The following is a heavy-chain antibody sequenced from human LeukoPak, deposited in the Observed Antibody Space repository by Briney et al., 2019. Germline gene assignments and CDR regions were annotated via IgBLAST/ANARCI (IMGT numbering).Heavy chain of an antibody. D-gene: IGHD2-8*01. CDR3: ARDGVSATPDFDY. V-gene: IGHV1-2*02. J-gene: IGHJ4*02. CDR2: IYPNSGAT. CDR1: GYTLTAYY. Sequence: ASVTVSCKPSGYTLTAYYMYWLRQAPGQGLESMGWIYPNSGATGYAQNFQGRVTMTSDTSASTIYLELSRLRSDDTAVYYCARDGVSATPDFDYWGQGTLVSVSA.